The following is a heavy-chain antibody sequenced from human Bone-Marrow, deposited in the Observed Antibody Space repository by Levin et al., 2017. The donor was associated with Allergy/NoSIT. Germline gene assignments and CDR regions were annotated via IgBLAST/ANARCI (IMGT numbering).Heavy chain of an antibody. CDR3: ATPNYYDSSGYFFDY. CDR2: IIPIVGIP. J-gene: IGHJ4*02. Sequence: ASVKVSCKASGGTFSDYAFSWVRQAPGQGLEWVGRIIPIVGIPQYAQKFQGRVTITADKSTRTAYMELSSLRPEDTAVYYCATPNYYDSSGYFFDYWGQGSLITVSS. CDR1: GGTFSDYA. V-gene: IGHV1-69*04. D-gene: IGHD3-22*01.